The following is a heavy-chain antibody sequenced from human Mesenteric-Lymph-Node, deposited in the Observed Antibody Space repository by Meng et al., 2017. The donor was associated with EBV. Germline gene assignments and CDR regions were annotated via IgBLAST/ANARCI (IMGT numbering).Heavy chain of an antibody. CDR1: GGAFSGFY. CDR3: ARIRSIWGTYQNYYFDS. V-gene: IGHV4-34*01. CDR2: INHSGFS. J-gene: IGHJ4*02. Sequence: PQPGAAGRVKPSETLSPNCPVCGGAFSGFYWTWIRQSPGRDLEWIGEINHSGFSKYNPSLKSRLTISLDTSKNQVSLTLGSVTAADTAVYYCARIRSIWGTYQNYYFDSWGQGTLVTVSS. D-gene: IGHD3-16*02.